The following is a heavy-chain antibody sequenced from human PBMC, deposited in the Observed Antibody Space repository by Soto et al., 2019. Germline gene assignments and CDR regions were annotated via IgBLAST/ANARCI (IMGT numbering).Heavy chain of an antibody. D-gene: IGHD3-22*01. CDR3: ARDGDSSGYYKDYYYGMDV. Sequence: PGGSLRLSCAASGFTFSIYWMSWVRQAPGKGLEWVANIKQDGSEKYYVDSVKGRFTISRDNAKNSLYLQMNSLRAEDTAVYYCARDGDSSGYYKDYYYGMDVWGQGTTVTVSS. J-gene: IGHJ6*02. V-gene: IGHV3-7*03. CDR1: GFTFSIYW. CDR2: IKQDGSEK.